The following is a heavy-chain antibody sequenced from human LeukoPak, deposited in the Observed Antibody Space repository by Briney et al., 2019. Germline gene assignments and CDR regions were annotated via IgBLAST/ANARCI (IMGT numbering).Heavy chain of an antibody. CDR2: IKQDGSQR. CDR1: GFTFSDYW. Sequence: GGSLRLSCTASGFTFSDYWMTWVRQAPGKGPERVANIKQDGSQRYYVDSVRGRFTISRDNAKNSLFLQMNGLRAEDTAVYYCARRGGSSSRRSPIDYWGQGTLVTVSS. CDR3: ARRGGSSSRRSPIDY. J-gene: IGHJ4*02. D-gene: IGHD6-6*01. V-gene: IGHV3-7*01.